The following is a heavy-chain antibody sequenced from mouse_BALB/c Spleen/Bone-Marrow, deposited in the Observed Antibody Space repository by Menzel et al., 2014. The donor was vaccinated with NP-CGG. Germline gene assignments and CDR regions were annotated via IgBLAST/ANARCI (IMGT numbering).Heavy chain of an antibody. D-gene: IGHD2-14*01. CDR2: IDPANGNT. CDR1: GFNIKDTY. CDR3: ARYDYRYSWFAY. Sequence: VQLQQPGAELVKPGASVKLSCTASGFNIKDTYMHWVKQRPEQGLEWIGRIDPANGNTKYDPKFQGKATITTDTSSNTAYLQLRSLTSEDTAVYYCARYDYRYSWFAYWGQGTLGTVSA. J-gene: IGHJ3*01. V-gene: IGHV14-3*02.